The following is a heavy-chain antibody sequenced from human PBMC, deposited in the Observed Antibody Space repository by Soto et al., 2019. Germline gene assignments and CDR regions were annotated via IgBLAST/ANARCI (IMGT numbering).Heavy chain of an antibody. CDR1: GFTFSSYW. J-gene: IGHJ6*03. D-gene: IGHD2-15*01. CDR3: ARERRYCSGGSCTHYYYYYYMDV. Sequence: GGSLRLSCAASGFTFSSYWMHWVRQAPGKGLVWVSRINSDGSSTSYADSVKGRFTISRDNAKNTLYLQMNSLRAEDTAVYYCARERRYCSGGSCTHYYYYYYMDVWGKGTTVTVSS. V-gene: IGHV3-74*01. CDR2: INSDGSST.